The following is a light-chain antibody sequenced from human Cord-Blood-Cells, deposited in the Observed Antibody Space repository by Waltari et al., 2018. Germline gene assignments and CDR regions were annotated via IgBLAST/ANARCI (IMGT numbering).Light chain of an antibody. CDR1: ALPKKY. Sequence: SYELTQPPSVSVSPGQTARITCPGDALPKKYAYWYQQKSGPAPVLVIYEDSKRPSGIPERIAGSSSGTMATLTISGAQVEDEADYYCYSTDSSGNHWVFGVGTKLTVL. J-gene: IGLJ3*02. CDR2: EDS. V-gene: IGLV3-10*01. CDR3: YSTDSSGNHWV.